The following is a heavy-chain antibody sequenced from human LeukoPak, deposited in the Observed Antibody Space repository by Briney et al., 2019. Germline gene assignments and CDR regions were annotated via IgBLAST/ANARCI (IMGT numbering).Heavy chain of an antibody. Sequence: SETLSLTCTVSGYSISSGSYWGWIRQPPGEGLEWIGNIYHTGSTYYNPSLKSRVTISVDTSKNQFSLNLNSVIAADTAVYYCTRRFCGSTSCYFDYWGQGTLVTVSS. CDR3: TRRFCGSTSCYFDY. CDR1: GYSISSGSY. V-gene: IGHV4-38-2*02. D-gene: IGHD2-2*01. CDR2: IYHTGST. J-gene: IGHJ4*02.